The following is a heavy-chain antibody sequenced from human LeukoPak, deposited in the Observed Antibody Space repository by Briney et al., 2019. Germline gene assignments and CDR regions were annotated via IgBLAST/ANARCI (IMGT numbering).Heavy chain of an antibody. D-gene: IGHD3-3*01. CDR3: AVGFLEWLFDY. CDR1: GGSISSYY. V-gene: IGHV4-59*05. CDR2: IYYSGST. Sequence: SETLSLTCTVSGGSISSYYWSWIRQPPGKGLEWIGSIYYSGSTYYNPSLKSRVTISVDTSKNQFSLKLSSVTAADTAVYYCAVGFLEWLFDYWGQGTLVTVSS. J-gene: IGHJ4*02.